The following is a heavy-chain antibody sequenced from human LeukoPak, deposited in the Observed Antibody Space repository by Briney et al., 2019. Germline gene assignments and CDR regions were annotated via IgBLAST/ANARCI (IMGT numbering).Heavy chain of an antibody. Sequence: GGSLRLSCAASGFTVSSNYMSWVRQAPGQGLEWVSIIYSGGSTYYADSVKGRFTISRDNSKNTLYLQMNSLRAEDTAVYYCARDISSGYYDAFDIWGQGTMVTVSS. CDR1: GFTVSSNY. D-gene: IGHD3-22*01. CDR3: ARDISSGYYDAFDI. V-gene: IGHV3-66*01. CDR2: IYSGGST. J-gene: IGHJ3*02.